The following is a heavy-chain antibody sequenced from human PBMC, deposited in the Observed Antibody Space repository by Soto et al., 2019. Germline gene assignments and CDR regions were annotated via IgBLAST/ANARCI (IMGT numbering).Heavy chain of an antibody. Sequence: GESLKISCTGSGYTFSTFWISWVRQMPGKGLEWMGRIDPGDTYATYSPAFQGHVTISADKATSTAYLQWSSLKASDTAMFYCARISFTTSAYHSLFDPWGQGTLVTVSS. CDR1: GYTFSTFW. D-gene: IGHD1-26*01. CDR2: IDPGDTYA. J-gene: IGHJ5*02. CDR3: ARISFTTSAYHSLFDP. V-gene: IGHV5-10-1*01.